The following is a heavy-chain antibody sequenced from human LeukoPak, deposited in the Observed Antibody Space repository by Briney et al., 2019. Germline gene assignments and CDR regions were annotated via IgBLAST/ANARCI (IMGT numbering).Heavy chain of an antibody. D-gene: IGHD2-2*01. J-gene: IGHJ4*02. CDR2: ISYDGSDK. Sequence: GRSLRLSCAASGFTFSSYAMPWVRQAPGKGLEWVAVISYDGSDKYYADSVKGRFTISRDNSKNTLYLQMNSLRAEDTAVYYCAKGYCSSTSCYVFVFAEFDYWGQGTLVTVSS. CDR3: AKGYCSSTSCYVFVFAEFDY. V-gene: IGHV3-30-3*01. CDR1: GFTFSSYA.